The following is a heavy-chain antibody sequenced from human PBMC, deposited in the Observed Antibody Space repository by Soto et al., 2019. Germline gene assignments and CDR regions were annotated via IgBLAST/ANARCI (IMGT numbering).Heavy chain of an antibody. J-gene: IGHJ2*01. CDR2: ISAYNGNT. Sequence: QVQLVQSGAEVKKPGASVKVSCKASGYTFTSYGISWVRQAPGQGLEWMGWISAYNGNTNYAQKLQGRVTLTTDRSPSTAYRGLRSLRSDDTAVYYCARVRGTTVDWYFDLWGRGTLVTVSS. D-gene: IGHD4-17*01. CDR3: ARVRGTTVDWYFDL. CDR1: GYTFTSYG. V-gene: IGHV1-18*01.